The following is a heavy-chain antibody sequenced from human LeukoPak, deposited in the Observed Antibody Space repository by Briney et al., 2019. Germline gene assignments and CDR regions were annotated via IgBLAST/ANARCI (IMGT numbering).Heavy chain of an antibody. CDR2: INHSGST. CDR1: GGSFSGYY. D-gene: IGHD6-13*01. V-gene: IGHV4-34*01. CDR3: ARSSWYDIIDY. Sequence: SETLSLTCAVYGGSFSGYYWSWIRQPPGEGLEWIGEINHSGSTNYNPSLKSRVTISVDASKTQFSLKLNSVTAADTAVYYCARSSWYDIIDYWGQGTLVTVSS. J-gene: IGHJ4*02.